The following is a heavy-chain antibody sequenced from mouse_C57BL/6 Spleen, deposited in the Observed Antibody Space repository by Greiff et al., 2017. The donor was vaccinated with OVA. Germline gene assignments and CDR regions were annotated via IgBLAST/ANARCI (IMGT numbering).Heavy chain of an antibody. J-gene: IGHJ2*01. Sequence: EVQLQQSGPELVKPGASVKIPCKASGYTFTDYNMDWVKQSHGKSLEWIGDINPNNGGTIYNQKFKGKATLTVDKSSSTAYMELRSLTSEDTAVYYCARGYYDYDGRGDFDYWGQGTTLTVSS. CDR1: GYTFTDYN. V-gene: IGHV1-18*01. D-gene: IGHD2-4*01. CDR3: ARGYYDYDGRGDFDY. CDR2: INPNNGGT.